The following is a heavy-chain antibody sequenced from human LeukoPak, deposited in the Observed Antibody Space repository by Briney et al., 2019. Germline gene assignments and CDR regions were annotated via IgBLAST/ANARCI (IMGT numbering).Heavy chain of an antibody. Sequence: SETLSLTCTVSGGSISSYYWSWIRQPPGKGLEWIGYIYYSGSTNYNPSLKSRVTISVDTSKNQFSLKLSSVTAADTAVYYCARSTDIVATTDYWGQGTLVTVSS. J-gene: IGHJ4*02. CDR2: IYYSGST. D-gene: IGHD5-12*01. CDR1: GGSISSYY. CDR3: ARSTDIVATTDY. V-gene: IGHV4-59*01.